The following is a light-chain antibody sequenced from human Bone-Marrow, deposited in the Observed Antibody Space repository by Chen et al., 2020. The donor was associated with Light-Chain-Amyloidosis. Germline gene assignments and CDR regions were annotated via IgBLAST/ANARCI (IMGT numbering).Light chain of an antibody. J-gene: IGLJ2*01. CDR1: DLPTKY. Sequence: SYELTQPPSVSVSPGQTASITCSGDDLPTKYAYWYQQKPGQAPVLVIHRETERPSGISERFSGCSSGTAATLTISGVEAEDEAAYHCQSADSSGTYEVIFGGGTKLTVL. V-gene: IGLV3-25*03. CDR3: QSADSSGTYEVI. CDR2: RET.